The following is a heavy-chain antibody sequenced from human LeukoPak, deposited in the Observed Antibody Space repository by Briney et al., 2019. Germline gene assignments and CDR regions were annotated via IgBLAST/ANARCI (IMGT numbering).Heavy chain of an antibody. D-gene: IGHD3-10*02. CDR3: ARGVNYFVLEY. CDR1: GGSISSGGYY. CDR2: IYYSGST. J-gene: IGHJ4*02. Sequence: KSSETLSLTCTVSGGSISSGGYYWSWIRQHPGKGLEWIGYIYYSGSTYYNPSLKSRVTISVDTSKNQFSLKLSSVTAADTAVYYCARGVNYFVLEYWGQGTLVTVSS. V-gene: IGHV4-31*03.